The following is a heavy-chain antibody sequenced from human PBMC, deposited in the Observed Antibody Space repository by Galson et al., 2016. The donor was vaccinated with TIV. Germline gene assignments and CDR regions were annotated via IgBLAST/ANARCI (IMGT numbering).Heavy chain of an antibody. J-gene: IGHJ4*02. V-gene: IGHV3-21*01. Sequence: PRLSCAASGFTLSDYGMNWVRQSPGKGLEWVSAITSSSKFIYHADSVKGRFSISRDNAKNSVYLQMDSLSVEDTAVYYCARGFYRLGYVGVYWGQGALVTVS. CDR3: ARGFYRLGYVGVY. CDR2: ITSSSKFI. D-gene: IGHD3-16*01. CDR1: GFTLSDYG.